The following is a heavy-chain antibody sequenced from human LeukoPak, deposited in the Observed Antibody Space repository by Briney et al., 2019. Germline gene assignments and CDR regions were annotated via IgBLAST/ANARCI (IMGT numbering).Heavy chain of an antibody. Sequence: SETLSLTCAVYGGSFSGYYWSWIRQPPGKGLEWIGEINHSGSTNYNPSLKSRVTISVDTPKNQFSLKLSSVTAADTAVYYCARKTADSSGWGSWFDPWGQGTLVTVSS. V-gene: IGHV4-34*01. CDR1: GGSFSGYY. CDR3: ARKTADSSGWGSWFDP. CDR2: INHSGST. D-gene: IGHD6-19*01. J-gene: IGHJ5*02.